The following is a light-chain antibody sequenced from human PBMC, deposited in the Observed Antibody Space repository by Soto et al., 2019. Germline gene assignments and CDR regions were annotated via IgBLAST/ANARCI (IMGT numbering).Light chain of an antibody. V-gene: IGKV1-5*01. CDR3: QQYNSYSHVT. Sequence: DIPMTQSPSTLSASVGDRVTITCRASQSISSWLAWYQQKPGKAPKLLIYDASSLESGVPSRFSGSGSGTEFTLTLSSLQPDDFATYYCQQYNSYSHVTFGQGTKVEIK. J-gene: IGKJ1*01. CDR1: QSISSW. CDR2: DAS.